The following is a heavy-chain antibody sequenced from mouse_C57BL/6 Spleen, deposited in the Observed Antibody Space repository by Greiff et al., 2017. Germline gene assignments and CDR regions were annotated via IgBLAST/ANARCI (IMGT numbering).Heavy chain of an antibody. V-gene: IGHV1-50*01. D-gene: IGHD3-3*01. Sequence: QVQLQQSGAELVKPGASVKLSCKASGYTFTSYWMQWVKQRPGQGLEWIGEIDPSDSYTNYNQKFKGKATLTVDTSSSTAYMQLSSLTSEDSAVYYCAREGFYYFDYWGQGTTRTVSS. J-gene: IGHJ2*01. CDR2: IDPSDSYT. CDR1: GYTFTSYW. CDR3: AREGFYYFDY.